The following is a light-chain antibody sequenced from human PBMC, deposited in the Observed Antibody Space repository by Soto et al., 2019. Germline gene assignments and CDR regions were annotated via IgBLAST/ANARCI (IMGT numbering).Light chain of an antibody. Sequence: TQLTQSPSSLSASVGDRVTITCRASQDIRDALAWYQQRPGKAPTLLIYDASSLQGGVPSRFSGGGSGTEFTLTISSLQPEDSATYYCQRFSDYQFTFGPGTKV. V-gene: IGKV1D-13*01. J-gene: IGKJ3*01. CDR1: QDIRDA. CDR3: QRFSDYQFT. CDR2: DAS.